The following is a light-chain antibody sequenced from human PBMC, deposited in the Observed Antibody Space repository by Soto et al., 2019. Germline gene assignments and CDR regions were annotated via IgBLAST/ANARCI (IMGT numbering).Light chain of an antibody. CDR3: MQNTHWPIT. V-gene: IGKV2-30*01. Sequence: VMMAQSPLSLPVTLGQPSSISFTSSQILVYSDGDTYLSWFQQRPGQSPRRLLSQVSNRDSGVPDRFSGSGSGTDFTLKISSVEADDVAVYYCMQNTHWPITFGQGTRLEIK. CDR2: QVS. CDR1: QILVYSDGDTY. J-gene: IGKJ5*01.